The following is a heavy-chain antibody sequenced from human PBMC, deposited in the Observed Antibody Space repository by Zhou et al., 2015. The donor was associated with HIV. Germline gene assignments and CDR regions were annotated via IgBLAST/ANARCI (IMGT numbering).Heavy chain of an antibody. CDR1: GYTFTSYD. CDR3: ARAGAATLKYYFDY. J-gene: IGHJ4*02. V-gene: IGHV1-8*01. D-gene: IGHD1-26*01. CDR2: MNPNSANT. Sequence: QVQLVQSGAEVKKPGASVKVSCKASGYTFTSYDINWVRQATGQGLEWMGWMNPNSANTGYAQKFQGRVTITADKSTSTAYMELSSLRSEDTAVYYCARAGAATLKYYFDYWGQGTLVTVSS.